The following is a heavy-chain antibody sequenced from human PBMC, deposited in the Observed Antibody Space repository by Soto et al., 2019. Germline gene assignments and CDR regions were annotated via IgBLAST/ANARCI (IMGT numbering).Heavy chain of an antibody. D-gene: IGHD3-3*01. CDR2: ISGSGGST. CDR3: AKDSRYDICSGYYTFDI. CDR1: GFNFINYA. Sequence: EVQLLESGGGLVQPGGSLRLSCAASGFNFINYAMPWVRQAPGKGLEWVSAISGSGGSTYYADSVKGRFTISRDTSKNTLYLQMNSRRAEDTAVYYCAKDSRYDICSGYYTFDIWGQGTLVTVSS. V-gene: IGHV3-23*01. J-gene: IGHJ3*02.